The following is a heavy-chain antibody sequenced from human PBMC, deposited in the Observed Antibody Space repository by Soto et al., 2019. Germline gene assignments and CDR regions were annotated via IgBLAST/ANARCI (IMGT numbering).Heavy chain of an antibody. Sequence: PSEPLSLTCAVYGGSFSGHSWTWIRQSPGKGLEWIGDINHSGRVNYSPSLKSRVTISLDTSKNQFSLTLSAVTAADTAMYYCSTRAYDTNGYYRFDPWGQGTLVTVSS. V-gene: IGHV4-34*01. D-gene: IGHD3-22*01. J-gene: IGHJ5*01. CDR1: GGSFSGHS. CDR2: INHSGRV. CDR3: STRAYDTNGYYRFDP.